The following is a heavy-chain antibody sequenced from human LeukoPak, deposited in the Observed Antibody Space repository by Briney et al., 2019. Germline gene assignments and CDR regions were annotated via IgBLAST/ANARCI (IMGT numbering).Heavy chain of an antibody. CDR3: AGYYYDSSGYNDY. J-gene: IGHJ4*02. D-gene: IGHD3-22*01. V-gene: IGHV4-34*01. CDR2: INHSGST. Sequence: SETLSLTCGDYDGSFSGYYWSWIRQPPGKGLKWIGEINHSGSTKYNASLKSRVTISVDTSKNQFSLKLSSVTAADTAVYYCAGYYYDSSGYNDYWGQGTLVTVSS. CDR1: DGSFSGYY.